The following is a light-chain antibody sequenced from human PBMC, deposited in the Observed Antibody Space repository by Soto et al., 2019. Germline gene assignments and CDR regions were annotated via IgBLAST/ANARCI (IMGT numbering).Light chain of an antibody. J-gene: IGLJ3*02. Sequence: QPVRTQSSSASASLGSSVKLTCTLSSGHNSYIIAWHQQQPGKAPRYLMKLEGSGSYNKGSGVPDRFSGSSSGADRYLTISNLQFEDEADYYCETWDFNTRVFGGGTKLTVL. V-gene: IGLV4-60*02. CDR1: SGHNSYI. CDR2: LEGSGSY. CDR3: ETWDFNTRV.